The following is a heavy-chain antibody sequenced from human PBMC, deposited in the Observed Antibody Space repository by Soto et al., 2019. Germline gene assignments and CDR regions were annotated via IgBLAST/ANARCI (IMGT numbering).Heavy chain of an antibody. J-gene: IGHJ4*02. CDR2: IKQDGSEK. Sequence: EVQLVESGGGLVQPGGSLRLSCAASGFTFSSYCMSWVRQAPGKGLEWVANIKQDGSEKYYVDSVKGRFTISRDSAKNSLYLQMNSLRAVDTAVYYCAGSEGTASFDYLGQGTLVTVSS. CDR1: GFTFSSYC. D-gene: IGHD1-1*01. V-gene: IGHV3-7*03. CDR3: AGSEGTASFDY.